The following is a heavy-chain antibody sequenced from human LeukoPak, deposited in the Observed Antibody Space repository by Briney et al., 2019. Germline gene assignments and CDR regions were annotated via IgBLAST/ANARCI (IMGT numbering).Heavy chain of an antibody. D-gene: IGHD3-10*01. CDR2: IYYSGST. J-gene: IGHJ6*03. CDR3: ARDSLLWFGELFQWSPGYYYYYMDV. CDR1: GGSISSYY. Sequence: SETLSLTCTVSGGSISSYYWSWIRQPPGKGLEWIGYIYYSGSTNYNPSLKSRVTISVDTSKNQFSLKLSSVTAADTAVYYCARDSLLWFGELFQWSPGYYYYYMDVWGKGTTVTISS. V-gene: IGHV4-59*01.